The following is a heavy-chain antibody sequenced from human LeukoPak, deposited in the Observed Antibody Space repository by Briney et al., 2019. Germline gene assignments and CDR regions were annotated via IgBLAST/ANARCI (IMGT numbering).Heavy chain of an antibody. J-gene: IGHJ4*02. Sequence: SETLSLTCSVSGGSVSSYYWSWIRQSPGKGLEWIGYIQNSGRTNYNPSLKSRVTGFVDTSKNQVSLRLSTVTAADTAVYYCARHGTISSENYFDYWGQGALVTVSS. D-gene: IGHD1-14*01. V-gene: IGHV4-59*08. CDR3: ARHGTISSENYFDY. CDR2: IQNSGRT. CDR1: GGSVSSYY.